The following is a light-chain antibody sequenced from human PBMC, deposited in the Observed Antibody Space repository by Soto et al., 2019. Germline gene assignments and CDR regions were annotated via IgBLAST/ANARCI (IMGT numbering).Light chain of an antibody. J-gene: IGLJ2*01. V-gene: IGLV2-14*03. CDR3: SSYTSTNFVI. Sequence: QSALTQPASVSGSPGQSITISCTGSSGDIGDYKYVSWYKQHPGKAPKLMIYDASNRPSGVSNRFSGSKSGNTASLTISGLQAEDEADYYCSSYTSTNFVIFGGGTKLTVL. CDR2: DAS. CDR1: SGDIGDYKY.